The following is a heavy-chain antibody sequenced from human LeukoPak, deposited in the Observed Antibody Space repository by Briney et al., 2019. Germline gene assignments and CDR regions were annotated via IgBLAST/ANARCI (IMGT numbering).Heavy chain of an antibody. D-gene: IGHD2-21*02. J-gene: IGHJ4*02. CDR2: ISYDGSNK. Sequence: GGSLRLSCAASGCTFSSYAMHWVRQAPGKGLEWVAVISYDGSNKYYADSVKGRFTISRDNSKNTLYLQMNSLRAEDTAVYYCARDYCGGDCPLDYWGQGTLVTVSS. V-gene: IGHV3-30-3*01. CDR1: GCTFSSYA. CDR3: ARDYCGGDCPLDY.